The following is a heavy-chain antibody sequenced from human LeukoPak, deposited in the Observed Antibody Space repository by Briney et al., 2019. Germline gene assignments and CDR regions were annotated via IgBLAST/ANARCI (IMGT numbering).Heavy chain of an antibody. Sequence: GGSLRLSCAASGFSFISYEMNWVRQAPGKGLEWVSYISSSAGTIYYADSVKGRFTISRDNAKDSLYLQMNSLRAEDTAVYYCAREGKSGNFDYWGQGTLVTVSS. D-gene: IGHD3-10*01. CDR3: AREGKSGNFDY. CDR2: ISSSAGTI. J-gene: IGHJ4*02. CDR1: GFSFISYE. V-gene: IGHV3-48*03.